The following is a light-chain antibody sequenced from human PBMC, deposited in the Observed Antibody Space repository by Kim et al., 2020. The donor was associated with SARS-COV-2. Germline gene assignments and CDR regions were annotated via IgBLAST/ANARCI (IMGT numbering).Light chain of an antibody. Sequence: DIQMTQSPSSLSASVGDRVTITCRASQDISSNLVWFQQKPGKAPKALMYAASILESGVPSKFSGSGSGTDFTLTISSLQPEDFATYYCQQYKSYPITFGQGTRLE. V-gene: IGKV1-16*02. CDR2: AAS. J-gene: IGKJ5*01. CDR1: QDISSN. CDR3: QQYKSYPIT.